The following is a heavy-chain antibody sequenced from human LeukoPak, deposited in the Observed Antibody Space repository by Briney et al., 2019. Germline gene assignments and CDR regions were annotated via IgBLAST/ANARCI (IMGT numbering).Heavy chain of an antibody. D-gene: IGHD1-26*01. V-gene: IGHV4-39*01. J-gene: IGHJ4*02. CDR3: ARHLKWELSNFDY. Sequence: SETLSLTCNVSGGSISSSSYYWGWIRQPPGKGLEWIGSIYYSGSTYYNPSLKSRVTISVDTSKNQFSLKLSSVTAADTAVYYCARHLKWELSNFDYWGQGTLVTVSS. CDR1: GGSISSSSYY. CDR2: IYYSGST.